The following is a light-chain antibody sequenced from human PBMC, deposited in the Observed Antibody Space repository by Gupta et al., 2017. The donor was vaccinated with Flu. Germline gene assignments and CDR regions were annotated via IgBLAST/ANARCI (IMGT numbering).Light chain of an antibody. V-gene: IGLV1-47*01. CDR2: MNN. J-gene: IGLJ1*01. CDR1: TSNIGSNY. Sequence: VTISCSGSTSNIGSNYVYWYQQLPATAPHLLIYMNNQRPSGVPARFSLSKSGTSASLATSALRYEDEADDYYAAWDDSLSGLCVFGTGTKVTGL. CDR3: AAWDDSLSGLCV.